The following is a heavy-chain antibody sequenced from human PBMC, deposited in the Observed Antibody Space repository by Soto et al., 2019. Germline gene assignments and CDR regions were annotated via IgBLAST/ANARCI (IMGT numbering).Heavy chain of an antibody. CDR2: INRDGGST. D-gene: IGHD3-10*01. V-gene: IGHV3-23*01. CDR1: GFTFNNYA. Sequence: PGGSLRLSCTASGFTFNNYAMTWVRQAPGKGLEWVSTINRDGGSTFYADSVKGRFTVSRDNSKNTLYLQMNSLRAEDTAVYYCAKTYYYGSGSYPRFDPWGQGTLVTVS. CDR3: AKTYYYGSGSYPRFDP. J-gene: IGHJ5*02.